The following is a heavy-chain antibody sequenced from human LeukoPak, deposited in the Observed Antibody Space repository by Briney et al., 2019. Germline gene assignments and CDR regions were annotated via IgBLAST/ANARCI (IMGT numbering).Heavy chain of an antibody. Sequence: PGRSLRLSCAASGFTFSSCGMHWVRQAPGKGLEWVAVIWYDGSNKYYADSVKGRFTISRDNSKNTLYLQMNSLRAEDTAVYYCARDRSGMDVWGQGTTVTVSS. J-gene: IGHJ6*02. CDR3: ARDRSGMDV. CDR1: GFTFSSCG. CDR2: IWYDGSNK. V-gene: IGHV3-33*01.